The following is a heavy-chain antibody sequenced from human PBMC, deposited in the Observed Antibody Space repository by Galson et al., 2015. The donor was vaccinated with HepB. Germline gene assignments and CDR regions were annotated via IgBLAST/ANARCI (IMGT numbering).Heavy chain of an antibody. Sequence: QSGAEVKKPGESLRISCKASGYTFTSYWINWVRQLPGKGLEWMGRINPSDSYSDYSPSFEGHVTISVDRSISTAHLQWSSLKASDTAIYYCARLVTGTPGGWWGQGTLVTVSS. CDR2: INPSDSYS. CDR1: GYTFTSYW. J-gene: IGHJ4*02. D-gene: IGHD2-21*02. CDR3: ARLVTGTPGGW. V-gene: IGHV5-10-1*01.